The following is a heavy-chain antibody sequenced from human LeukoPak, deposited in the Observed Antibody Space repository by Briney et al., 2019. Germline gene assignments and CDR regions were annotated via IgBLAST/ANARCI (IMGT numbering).Heavy chain of an antibody. CDR2: IYSGGST. Sequence: PGGSLRLSCAASGFTVSSNYMSRVRQAPGKGLEWVSVIYSGGSTYYADSVKGRFTISRDNSKNTLYLQMNSLRAEDTAVYYCSSGSYPSFFDYWGQGTLVTVSS. D-gene: IGHD3-10*01. CDR3: SSGSYPSFFDY. V-gene: IGHV3-53*01. CDR1: GFTVSSNY. J-gene: IGHJ4*02.